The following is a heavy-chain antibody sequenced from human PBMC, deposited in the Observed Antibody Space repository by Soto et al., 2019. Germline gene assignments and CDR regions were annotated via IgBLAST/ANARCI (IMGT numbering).Heavy chain of an antibody. Sequence: XETLSLTCAVYGGSFSGYYWSWIRQPPGKGLEWIGEINHSGSTNYNPSLKSRVTISVDTSKNQFSLKLSSVTAAETAVYYSARVGLPRVTGRDYYDSSGPFEYWGQGTLVTVSS. J-gene: IGHJ4*02. D-gene: IGHD3-22*01. V-gene: IGHV4-34*01. CDR3: ARVGLPRVTGRDYYDSSGPFEY. CDR1: GGSFSGYY. CDR2: INHSGST.